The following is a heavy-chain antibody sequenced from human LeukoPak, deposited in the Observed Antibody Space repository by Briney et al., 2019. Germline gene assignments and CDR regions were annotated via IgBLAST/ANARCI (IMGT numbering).Heavy chain of an antibody. CDR3: ARDKFGLYYDFWSGYGPDY. Sequence: PGGSLRLSCAASGFTFSSYWMSWVRQAPGKGLEWVANIKLDGSEKYYVDSVKGRFTISRDNAKNSLYLQMNSLRAEDTAVYYCARDKFGLYYDFWSGYGPDYWGQGTLVTVSS. J-gene: IGHJ4*02. D-gene: IGHD3-3*01. CDR1: GFTFSSYW. CDR2: IKLDGSEK. V-gene: IGHV3-7*01.